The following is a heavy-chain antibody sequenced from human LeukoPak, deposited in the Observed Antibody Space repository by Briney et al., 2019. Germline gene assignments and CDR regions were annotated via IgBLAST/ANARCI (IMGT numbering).Heavy chain of an antibody. Sequence: GGSLRLSCAASGFTFDDYAMHWVRQAPGKGLEWVSGINWNGGSTGYADSVKGRFTISRDNAKNSLYLQMNSLRAEDTALYYCARDLDSSSFFGSGYWFDPWGQGTLVTVSS. J-gene: IGHJ5*02. D-gene: IGHD6-6*01. V-gene: IGHV3-20*04. CDR3: ARDLDSSSFFGSGYWFDP. CDR1: GFTFDDYA. CDR2: INWNGGST.